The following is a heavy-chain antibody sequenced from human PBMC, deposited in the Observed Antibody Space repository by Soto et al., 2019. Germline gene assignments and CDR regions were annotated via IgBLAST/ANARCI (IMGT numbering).Heavy chain of an antibody. J-gene: IGHJ4*02. CDR2: INHSGST. CDR3: ASSRPVLYGSGTKNYFDY. V-gene: IGHV4-34*01. CDR1: GGSFSGYY. D-gene: IGHD3-10*01. Sequence: QVQLQQWGAGLLKPSETLSLTCAVYGGSFSGYYWSWIRQPPGKGLEWLGEINHSGSTNYNPSPKCPITISVDTSKNQFSLKQSSVTAADTAVYYCASSRPVLYGSGTKNYFDYWGQGTLVTVSS.